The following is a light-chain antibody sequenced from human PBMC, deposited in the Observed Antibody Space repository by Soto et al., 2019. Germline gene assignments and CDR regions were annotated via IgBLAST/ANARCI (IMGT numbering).Light chain of an antibody. CDR2: EGS. V-gene: IGLV2-23*01. CDR3: CSYAGSSTVV. CDR1: SSDVGSYNL. Sequence: QSALTQPASVSGSPGQSITISCTGTSSDVGSYNLVSWYQQHPGKAPKLMIYEGSKRPSGVSNRFSGSKSGNTASLTISGRQAEDAADYYCCSYAGSSTVVFGGGTQLTVL. J-gene: IGLJ2*01.